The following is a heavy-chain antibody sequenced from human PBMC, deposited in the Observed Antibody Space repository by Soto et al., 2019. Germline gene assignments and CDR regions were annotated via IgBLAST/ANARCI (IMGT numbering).Heavy chain of an antibody. CDR2: IHHSGST. CDR1: GGSFSGYY. V-gene: IGHV4-34*01. J-gene: IGHJ4*02. CDR3: ARGGKLLWFGELFGY. Sequence: QVQLQQWGAGLLKPSETLSLTCAVYGGSFSGYYWSWIRQPPGKGLEWIGEIHHSGSTNYNPSLKGRVTISVDTSKNQCSLKLSSVTAADTAVYYCARGGKLLWFGELFGYWGQGTLVTVSS. D-gene: IGHD3-10*01.